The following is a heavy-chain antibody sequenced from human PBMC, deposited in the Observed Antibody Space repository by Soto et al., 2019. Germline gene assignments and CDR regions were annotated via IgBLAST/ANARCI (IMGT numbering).Heavy chain of an antibody. J-gene: IGHJ4*02. CDR1: GFTFSSHA. CDR3: ATTPYDFWSPGQYYFDH. V-gene: IGHV3-23*01. D-gene: IGHD3-3*01. Sequence: GGSLRLSCAVSGFTFSSHAMYWVRQAPGKGLECVSGISGSGGTTFYADSVKGRFTISRDDSKKTLYLQINSLRAEDTAVYYCATTPYDFWSPGQYYFDHWAQGTLVTVSS. CDR2: ISGSGGTT.